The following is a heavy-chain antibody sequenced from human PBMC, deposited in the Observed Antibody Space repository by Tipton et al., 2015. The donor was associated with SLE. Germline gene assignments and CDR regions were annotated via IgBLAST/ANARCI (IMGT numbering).Heavy chain of an antibody. CDR2: IFYTGTT. CDR3: ARHPRHITASGTFPKAGSQY. CDR1: GSSITSSSHY. V-gene: IGHV4-39*01. Sequence: TLSLTCSISGSSITSSSHYWAWIRQPPGKGLEWIGSIFYTGTTYYNPSLKSRVTMSLDTSNNQFSLKVTSVTAADSAVYYCARHPRHITASGTFPKAGSQYWGQGTLVTVSS. D-gene: IGHD3-10*01. J-gene: IGHJ1*01.